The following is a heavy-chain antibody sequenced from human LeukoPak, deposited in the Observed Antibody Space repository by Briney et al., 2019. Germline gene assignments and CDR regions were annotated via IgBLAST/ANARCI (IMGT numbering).Heavy chain of an antibody. J-gene: IGHJ4*02. CDR3: AIAPYCSGGSCYLNY. V-gene: IGHV1-18*04. CDR2: ISAYNGNT. CDR1: GYTFTTYY. Sequence: ASVKVSCKASGYTFTTYYMHWVRQAPGQGLEWMGWISAYNGNTNYAQKLQGRVTMTTDTSTSTAYMELRSLRSDDTAVYYCAIAPYCSGGSCYLNYWGQGTLVTVSS. D-gene: IGHD2-15*01.